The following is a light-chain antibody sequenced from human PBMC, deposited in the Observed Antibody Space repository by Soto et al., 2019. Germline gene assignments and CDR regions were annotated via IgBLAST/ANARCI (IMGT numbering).Light chain of an antibody. Sequence: DSQMTQSQSSLSPSVGDRVTITCRASQSIGSYLNWYQQKPGKAPKVLIYAASNLQSGVPSRFSGSGSGTEFTLTISSLQPDDFATYYCQQYYRYHTFGQGIKVDI. V-gene: IGKV1-39*01. CDR3: QQYYRYHT. J-gene: IGKJ1*01. CDR1: QSIGSY. CDR2: AAS.